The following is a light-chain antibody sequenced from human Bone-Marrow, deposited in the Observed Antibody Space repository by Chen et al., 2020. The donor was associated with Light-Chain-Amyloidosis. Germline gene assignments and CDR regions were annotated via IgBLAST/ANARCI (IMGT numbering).Light chain of an antibody. CDR3: AAWDDSLNGPV. Sequence: QSVLTQPPSASGTPGQRVTISCSGSSSNIGSNTVNWYQQLPGTAPKLLIHSNDQRPSGVSDRFSGSKSGTSASLAISGLQSEDEADYYCAAWDDSLNGPVFGGGTKLTVL. J-gene: IGLJ3*02. CDR1: SSNIGSNT. CDR2: SND. V-gene: IGLV1-44*01.